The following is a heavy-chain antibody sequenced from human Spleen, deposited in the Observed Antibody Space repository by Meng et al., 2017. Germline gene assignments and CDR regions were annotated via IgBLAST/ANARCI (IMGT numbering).Heavy chain of an antibody. Sequence: GESLKISCAASGFTFSSYAMSWVRQTPGKGLEWVSGISGSDTSTYYANSVKGRFTISRDTSKNTLYLQMNSLRGEDTGVYYCATPRSSWYLFNYWGQGTLVTVSS. CDR2: ISGSDTST. J-gene: IGHJ4*02. D-gene: IGHD6-13*01. V-gene: IGHV3-23*01. CDR1: GFTFSSYA. CDR3: ATPRSSWYLFNY.